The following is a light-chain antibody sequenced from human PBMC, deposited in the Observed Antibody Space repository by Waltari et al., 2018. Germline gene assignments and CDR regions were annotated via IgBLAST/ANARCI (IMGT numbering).Light chain of an antibody. CDR2: NAS. CDR1: QAISNSY. J-gene: IGKJ1*01. Sequence: EIVLTQSPGTLSFSPGERATLSCRASQAISNSYLAWYQQKPGQAPRLLIYNASLRGTGIPDKFSGSGSGTDFTLTISRLGPEDFAVYYCQQYGSPPRTFGQGTKVEIK. V-gene: IGKV3-20*01. CDR3: QQYGSPPRT.